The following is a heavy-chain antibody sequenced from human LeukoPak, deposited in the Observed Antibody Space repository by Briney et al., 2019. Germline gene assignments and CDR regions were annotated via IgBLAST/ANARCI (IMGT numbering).Heavy chain of an antibody. V-gene: IGHV3-23*01. CDR2: ISGSGGST. D-gene: IGHD3-22*01. J-gene: IGHJ1*01. CDR3: AKDGDSSGYYATH. CDR1: GFTFSSYA. Sequence: GGSLRLSCAASGFTFSSYAMSWVRQAPGKGLEWVSAISGSGGSTYYADSVKGRFTISRDNSKNTLYLQMNSLRAEDTALYYCAKDGDSSGYYATHWGQGTLVTVSS.